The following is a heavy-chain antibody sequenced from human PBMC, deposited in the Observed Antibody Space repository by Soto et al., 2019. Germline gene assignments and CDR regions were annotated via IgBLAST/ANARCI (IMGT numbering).Heavy chain of an antibody. Sequence: QVQLQESGPGLVKPSETLSLTCTVSGGSISSYYWSWIRQPPGKGLEWIGYIYYSGSTNYNPSLTSXAXIXLDTSKNQFSLKLSSVTAADTAVYYCARRYGGNFDFWGQGTLVTVSS. CDR1: GGSISSYY. CDR2: IYYSGST. D-gene: IGHD1-26*01. V-gene: IGHV4-59*01. J-gene: IGHJ4*02. CDR3: ARRYGGNFDF.